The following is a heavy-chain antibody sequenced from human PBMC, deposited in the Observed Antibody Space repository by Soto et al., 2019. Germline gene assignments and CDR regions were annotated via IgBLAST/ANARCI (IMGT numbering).Heavy chain of an antibody. CDR1: GYSFISHW. CDR2: IYPGDSDT. CDR3: ASKLYSSGWQDAFDI. V-gene: IGHV5-51*01. D-gene: IGHD6-19*01. Sequence: GESLKISCKGSGYSFISHWIAWVRQMPGKGLEWMGIIYPGDSDTRYSPSFQGQVTISGDKSIRTAYLQWSSLKASDTAMYYCASKLYSSGWQDAFDIWGQGTMVTVSS. J-gene: IGHJ3*02.